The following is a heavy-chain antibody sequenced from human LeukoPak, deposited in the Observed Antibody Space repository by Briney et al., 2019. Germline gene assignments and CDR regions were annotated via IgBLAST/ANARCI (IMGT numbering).Heavy chain of an antibody. D-gene: IGHD4-23*01. V-gene: IGHV4-34*01. CDR3: ARECGGNSV. CDR1: GGSFSGYY. Sequence: SETLSLTCAVYGGSFSGYYWSWIRQPPGKGLEWIGEVNHSGSTNYNPSLKSRVTISVDTSKNQFSLKLSSVTAADTAVYYCARECGGNSVWGQGTLVTVSS. CDR2: VNHSGST. J-gene: IGHJ4*02.